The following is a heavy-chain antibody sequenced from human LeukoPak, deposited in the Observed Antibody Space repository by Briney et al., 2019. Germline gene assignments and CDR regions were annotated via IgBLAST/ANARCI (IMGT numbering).Heavy chain of an antibody. CDR2: INAGNGNT. CDR1: GFTFTSYA. D-gene: IGHD6-13*01. CDR3: ARERIAGNWFDP. J-gene: IGHJ5*02. V-gene: IGHV1-3*01. Sequence: GTSVKVSCKASGFTFTSYAMHWVRQAPGQRLEWMGWINAGNGNTKYSQKFQGRVTMTRDTSISTAYMELSRLRSDDTAVYYCARERIAGNWFDPWGQGTLVTVSS.